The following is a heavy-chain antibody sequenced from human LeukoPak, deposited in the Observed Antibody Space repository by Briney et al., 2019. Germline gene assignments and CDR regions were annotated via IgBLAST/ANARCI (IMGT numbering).Heavy chain of an antibody. J-gene: IGHJ6*02. CDR2: IYYSGST. Sequence: SETLSLTCTVSGGSISSSSDYWGWIRQPPGKGLEWIGSIYYSGSTYYNPSLKSRVTISVDTSKNQFSLKLSSVTAADTAVYYCARGRYGMDVWGQGTTVTVSS. CDR1: GGSISSSSDY. CDR3: ARGRYGMDV. V-gene: IGHV4-39*01.